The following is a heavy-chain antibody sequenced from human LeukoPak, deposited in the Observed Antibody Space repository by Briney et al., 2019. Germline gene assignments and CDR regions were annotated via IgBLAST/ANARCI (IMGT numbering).Heavy chain of an antibody. Sequence: PGGSLRLSCAASGFTFSSYSMNWVRQARGKGLEGVSSINSSSSYIYYADSVKGRFTISRDNAKNSLYLQMDSLRVEDTAVYYCARDPPSRGTRYFDYWGQGILVTVSS. CDR2: INSSSSYI. CDR1: GFTFSSYS. D-gene: IGHD3-16*01. V-gene: IGHV3-21*01. J-gene: IGHJ4*02. CDR3: ARDPPSRGTRYFDY.